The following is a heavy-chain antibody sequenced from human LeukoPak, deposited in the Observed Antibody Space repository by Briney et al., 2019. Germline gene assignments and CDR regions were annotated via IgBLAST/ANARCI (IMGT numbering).Heavy chain of an antibody. D-gene: IGHD4-11*01. Sequence: GGSLRLSCAASGFTFSSYAMIWGRQAPGKGLEWVSYISSSSSTIYYAASVKGRFTISRDNAKNSLYLQMSSLRAEDTAVYYCARVLGDAKGLYSNYEVGVDYWGQGTLVTVSS. J-gene: IGHJ4*02. V-gene: IGHV3-48*01. CDR1: GFTFSSYA. CDR2: ISSSSSTI. CDR3: ARVLGDAKGLYSNYEVGVDY.